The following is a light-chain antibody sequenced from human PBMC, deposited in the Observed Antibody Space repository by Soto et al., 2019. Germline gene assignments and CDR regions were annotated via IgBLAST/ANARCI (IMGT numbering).Light chain of an antibody. Sequence: EIVLTQSPGTLSLSPGERATISCRASESVINYLAWYQQKPGQAPRLLIHGASSRATGIPDRFSGSGSGTDFTLTINRLEPEDFAVYYCKQYSSSPPITFGQGTRLEIK. V-gene: IGKV3-20*01. CDR1: ESVINY. CDR2: GAS. J-gene: IGKJ5*01. CDR3: KQYSSSPPIT.